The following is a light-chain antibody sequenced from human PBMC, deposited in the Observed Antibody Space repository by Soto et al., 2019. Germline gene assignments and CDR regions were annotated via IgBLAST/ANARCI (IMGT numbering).Light chain of an antibody. J-gene: IGKJ1*01. CDR2: KAS. CDR1: QSISSW. Sequence: DIQMTQSPSTLSGSVGDRVTITCRASQSISSWLAWFQQKPGKAPKLLIYKASSLESGVPSRFSGSGSGTEFTLTISSLQPDDFATYYCQQYNSYSRTFSQGTKVDIK. CDR3: QQYNSYSRT. V-gene: IGKV1-5*03.